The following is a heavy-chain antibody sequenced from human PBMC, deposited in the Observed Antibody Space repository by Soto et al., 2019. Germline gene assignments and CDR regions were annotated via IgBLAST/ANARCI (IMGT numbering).Heavy chain of an antibody. V-gene: IGHV1-8*01. CDR1: GYTFSNYD. Sequence: QVQLVQSGAELKKPGASVKVSCKASGYTFSNYDMNWVRQATGQGPEWIGWVNPNNGDTGYAQKFQGRDTLTTNISTTTAYIELTSLRSEDTAIYYCAKVSRKGSAIDFDYWGQGTLITVSS. J-gene: IGHJ4*02. CDR2: VNPNNGDT. D-gene: IGHD3-10*01. CDR3: AKVSRKGSAIDFDY.